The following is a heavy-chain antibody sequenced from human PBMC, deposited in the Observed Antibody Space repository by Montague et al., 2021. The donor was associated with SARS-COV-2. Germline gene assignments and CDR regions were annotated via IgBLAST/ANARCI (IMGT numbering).Heavy chain of an antibody. CDR3: ARYGDYGSWFDP. CDR1: GFSLNTSGEG. Sequence: PALVKPTQTLTLTCTFSGFSLNTSGEGVGWVRQPPGKALEWLALIYWDDDKRYSPSLKGRSTISKDTTKNEVVLTEANMDPVDTATYYCARYGDYGSWFDPWGQGTLVTVSS. D-gene: IGHD4-17*01. J-gene: IGHJ5*02. V-gene: IGHV2-5*02. CDR2: IYWDDDK.